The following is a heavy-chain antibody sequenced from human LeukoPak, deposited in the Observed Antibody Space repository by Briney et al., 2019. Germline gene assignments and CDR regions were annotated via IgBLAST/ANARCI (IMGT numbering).Heavy chain of an antibody. CDR2: INSDGFST. V-gene: IGHV3-74*01. CDR3: ARDAGGYQDAFDI. Sequence: GGSLRLSCTASGFTFTSYWMHWVRQAPGKGLVWVSRINSDGFSTTYADSVKGRFTISRDNAKNTLYLQMNSLRAEDTAVYYCARDAGGYQDAFDIWGQGTMVTVSS. J-gene: IGHJ3*02. CDR1: GFTFTSYW. D-gene: IGHD5-18*01.